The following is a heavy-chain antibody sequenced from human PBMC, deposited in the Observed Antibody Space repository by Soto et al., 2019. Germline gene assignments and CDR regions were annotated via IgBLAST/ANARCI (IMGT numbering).Heavy chain of an antibody. Sequence: SETLSLTCSVSGDSINSDKYYWGWIRQPPGKGLEWIGSIYFRGNTYYNPALQTRVTISLDKSKSQFSLKLNSVTAADSAVYFCARLEGLATISYYFDFWGQGALVTVSS. CDR1: GDSINSDKYY. CDR3: ARLEGLATISYYFDF. D-gene: IGHD3-9*01. V-gene: IGHV4-39*01. J-gene: IGHJ4*02. CDR2: IYFRGNT.